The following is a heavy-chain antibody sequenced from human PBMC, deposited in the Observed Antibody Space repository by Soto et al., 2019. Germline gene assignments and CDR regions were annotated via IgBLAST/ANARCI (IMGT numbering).Heavy chain of an antibody. D-gene: IGHD3-10*01. V-gene: IGHV1-8*01. CDR2: MNPNSGNT. CDR3: ARSYYGGWFDP. CDR1: GYTFTSYD. Sequence: ASVKVSCKASGYTFTSYDINWVRQATGQGLEWMGWMNPNSGNTGYVQKFQGRVTMTRNTSMSTAYMELRSLRSEDTAVYYCARSYYGGWFDPRAQRTPVTVSS. J-gene: IGHJ5*02.